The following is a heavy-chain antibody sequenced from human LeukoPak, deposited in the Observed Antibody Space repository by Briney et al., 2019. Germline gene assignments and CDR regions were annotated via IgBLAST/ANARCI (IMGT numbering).Heavy chain of an antibody. Sequence: PGGSLRLSCSASGFTFSSYGIHWVRQAPGKGLEYVSTITSHGGSAYYADSVKGRFTISRDNSKNTLYLQMSSLRAEDTAVYYCVKGYCSSISCFGDYWGQGTLVTFSS. CDR2: ITSHGGSA. CDR3: VKGYCSSISCFGDY. J-gene: IGHJ4*02. D-gene: IGHD2-2*01. CDR1: GFTFSSYG. V-gene: IGHV3-64D*09.